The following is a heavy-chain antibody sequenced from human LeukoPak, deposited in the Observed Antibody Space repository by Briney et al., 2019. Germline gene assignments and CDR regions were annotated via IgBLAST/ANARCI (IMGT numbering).Heavy chain of an antibody. CDR3: ARGRRAAGPPDY. CDR2: ISSSSSSYI. Sequence: GGSLRLSCAASGFTFSSYSMNWVRQAPGKGLEWVSSISSSSSSYIYYADSVKGRFTISRDNAKNSLYLQMNSLRAEDTAVYYCARGRRAAGPPDYRGQGTLVTVSS. D-gene: IGHD6-13*01. CDR1: GFTFSSYS. J-gene: IGHJ4*02. V-gene: IGHV3-21*01.